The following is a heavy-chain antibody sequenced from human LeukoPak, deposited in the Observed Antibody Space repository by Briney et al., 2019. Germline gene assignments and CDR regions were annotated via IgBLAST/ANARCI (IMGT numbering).Heavy chain of an antibody. V-gene: IGHV3-72*01. Sequence: GGSLRLSCAASGFTFSDHYMDWVRQAPGKGLEWVGHTKNKVKSYTTEYAASVTGRFSISRDDSKNLLFLQMNSLKPEDTAVYYCLAWIEGVGYWGQGTLVTVSS. D-gene: IGHD5-12*01. CDR3: LAWIEGVGY. J-gene: IGHJ4*02. CDR2: TKNKVKSYTT. CDR1: GFTFSDHY.